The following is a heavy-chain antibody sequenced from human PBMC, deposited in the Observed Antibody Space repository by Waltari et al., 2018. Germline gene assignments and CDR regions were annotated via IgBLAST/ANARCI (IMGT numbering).Heavy chain of an antibody. CDR3: ARDGSYYGSGSPFDY. D-gene: IGHD3-10*01. CDR1: GGSISSYY. Sequence: QVQLQESGPGLVKPSETLSLTCTVSGGSISSYYWSWIRQPPGKGLEWIGYIYYSGSTNYNPSLKSRVTISVDTSKNQFSLKLSSVTAADTAVDYCARDGSYYGSGSPFDYWGQGTLVTVSS. J-gene: IGHJ4*02. CDR2: IYYSGST. V-gene: IGHV4-59*01.